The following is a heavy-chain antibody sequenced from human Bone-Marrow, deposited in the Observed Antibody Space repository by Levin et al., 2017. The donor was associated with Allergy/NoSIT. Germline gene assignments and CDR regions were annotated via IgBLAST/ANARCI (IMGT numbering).Heavy chain of an antibody. CDR2: ISSSSNHI. D-gene: IGHD2-15*01. Sequence: GGSLRLSCAASGFTFSSYSMNWVRQAPGKGLEWVSSISSSSNHIYYADSVKGRFTISRDNAKNSLYLQMNSLRAEDTALYYCARDEEGCSGGNGYYG. CDR1: GFTFSSYS. CDR3: ARDEEGCSGGNGYYG. V-gene: IGHV3-21*01. J-gene: IGHJ6*01.